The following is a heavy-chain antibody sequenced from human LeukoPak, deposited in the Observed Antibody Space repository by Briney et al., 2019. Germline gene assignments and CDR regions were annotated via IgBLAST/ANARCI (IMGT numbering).Heavy chain of an antibody. CDR1: GFTFSSYA. CDR2: ISGSGGST. D-gene: IGHD3-3*01. J-gene: IGHJ6*03. V-gene: IGHV3-23*01. CDR3: AKGLKYYDFWSGYPLYMDV. Sequence: PGGSLRLSCAASGFTFSSYAMSWVRQAPGKGLEWVSAISGSGGSTYYADSVKGRFTISRDNSKNTLYLQMNSLRAEDTAVYYCAKGLKYYDFWSGYPLYMDVWGKGTTVTVSS.